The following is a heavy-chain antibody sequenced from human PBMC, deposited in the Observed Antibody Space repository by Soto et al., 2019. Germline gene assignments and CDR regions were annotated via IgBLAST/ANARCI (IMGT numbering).Heavy chain of an antibody. CDR3: TRDAKYYDILTGYFVNDY. V-gene: IGHV1-69*05. D-gene: IGHD3-9*01. CDR1: GGTFSSYA. J-gene: IGHJ4*02. CDR2: IIPIFGTA. Sequence: ASVKVSCKASGGTFSSYAISWVRQAPGQGLEWMGGIIPIFGTANYAQKFQGRVTMTTDTATTTVYMELGSLKADDTAVYYCTRDAKYYDILTGYFVNDYWGQGTLVTV.